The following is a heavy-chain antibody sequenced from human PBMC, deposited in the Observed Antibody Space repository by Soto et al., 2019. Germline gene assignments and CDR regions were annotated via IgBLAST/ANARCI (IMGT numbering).Heavy chain of an antibody. CDR1: GFNFTNYG. Sequence: GGSLRLSCVASGFNFTNYGMNWVRRAPGKGLEWVSSISSSRSYISYADSVKGRFTISRDNAKNSVYLQMNSLRAEDTAVYYCARSDCTSTSCYVVWFDPWGQGTLVTVSS. CDR3: ARSDCTSTSCYVVWFDP. J-gene: IGHJ5*02. CDR2: ISSSRSYI. D-gene: IGHD2-2*01. V-gene: IGHV3-21*01.